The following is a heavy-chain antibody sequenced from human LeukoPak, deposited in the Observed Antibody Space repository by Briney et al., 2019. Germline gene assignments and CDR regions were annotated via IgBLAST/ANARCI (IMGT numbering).Heavy chain of an antibody. Sequence: ESSETLSLTCAVYGGSFSGYYWSWIRQPPGKGLEWIGEINHSGSTNYNPSLKSRVTISVDTSKNQFSLKLSSVTAADTAVYYCARDLYDYVWGTYRYTGVQHWGQGTLVTVSS. CDR2: INHSGST. CDR1: GGSFSGYY. J-gene: IGHJ1*01. CDR3: ARDLYDYVWGTYRYTGVQH. D-gene: IGHD3-16*02. V-gene: IGHV4-34*01.